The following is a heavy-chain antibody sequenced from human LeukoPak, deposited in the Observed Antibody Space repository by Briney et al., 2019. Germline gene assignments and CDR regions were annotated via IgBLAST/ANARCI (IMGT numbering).Heavy chain of an antibody. D-gene: IGHD6-19*01. J-gene: IGHJ4*02. CDR2: ISSTSSYI. CDR1: GFTFSTYS. V-gene: IGHV3-21*01. CDR3: ARGSSGWYIMSSFDY. Sequence: GGSLRLSCAASGFTFSTYSMNWVRQAPGKGLDWVSSISSTSSYIYADSLKGRFTISRDNAKNSLYLQMNSLRSEDTAVYYCARGSSGWYIMSSFDYWGQGTLVTVSS.